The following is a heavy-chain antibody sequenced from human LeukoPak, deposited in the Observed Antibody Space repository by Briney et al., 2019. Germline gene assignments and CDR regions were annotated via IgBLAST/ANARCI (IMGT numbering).Heavy chain of an antibody. V-gene: IGHV4-39*07. CDR2: IHYSGST. J-gene: IGHJ4*02. D-gene: IGHD2-15*01. CDR1: GGSISSRSYS. CDR3: AGLYCSGGSCYPDY. Sequence: SETLSLTCTVSGGSISSRSYSWGWIRQPPGKGLEWIGSIHYSGSTYYNPSLKSRVTISVVTSKNQFSLKLSSVTAADTAVYYCAGLYCSGGSCYPDYWGQGTLVTVSS.